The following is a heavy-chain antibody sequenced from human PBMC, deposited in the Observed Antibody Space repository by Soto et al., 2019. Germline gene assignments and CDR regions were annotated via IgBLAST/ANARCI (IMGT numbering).Heavy chain of an antibody. CDR1: GDSVSSNNAA. CDR3: AGTTSHYWYYMDV. V-gene: IGHV6-1*01. CDR2: TYYRARWYN. Sequence: QVQLQQSGPGLVKPSQTLSLTCAISGDSVSSNNAAWNWIRQSPSRGLEWLGRTYYRARWYNDYALSVKSRITVNPDTSKNQSALHLTSVTPEDTAVYYCAGTTSHYWYYMDVWGKGTTVTVSS. D-gene: IGHD1-7*01. J-gene: IGHJ6*03.